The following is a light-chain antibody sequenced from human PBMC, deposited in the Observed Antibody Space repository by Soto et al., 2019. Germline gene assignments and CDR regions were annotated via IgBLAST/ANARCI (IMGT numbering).Light chain of an antibody. CDR2: DVA. CDR3: VSYTSSTTYV. J-gene: IGLJ1*01. CDR1: SSDVGGSNF. Sequence: QSALTQPASVSGSPGQSITISCTGTSSDVGGSNFVSWYQQHPGKPPKLIICDVANRPSGVSNRFSGSKSGSTTSLIISRLQTEDEADYYCVSYTSSTTYVFGTGTKVTVL. V-gene: IGLV2-14*03.